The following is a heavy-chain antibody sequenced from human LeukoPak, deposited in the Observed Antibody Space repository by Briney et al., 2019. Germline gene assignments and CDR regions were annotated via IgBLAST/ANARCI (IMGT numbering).Heavy chain of an antibody. CDR3: AKGGIVVVPAARPMDV. V-gene: IGHV3-23*01. D-gene: IGHD2-2*01. J-gene: IGHJ6*02. Sequence: GGSLRLSCAASGFTSSIYAMSWVRQAPGKGLEWVSAISASGGNTYYADSVKGRFTISRDNSKNTLYLQMNSLRADDTAVYFCAKGGIVVVPAARPMDVWGQGTTVTVSS. CDR1: GFTSSIYA. CDR2: ISASGGNT.